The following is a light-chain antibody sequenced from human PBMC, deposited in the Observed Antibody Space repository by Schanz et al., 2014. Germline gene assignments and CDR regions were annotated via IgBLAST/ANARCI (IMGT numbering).Light chain of an antibody. V-gene: IGLV2-14*03. CDR2: DVT. Sequence: QSALTQPSSVSASPGQSITISCIGTNSDIGTYNYVSWYQQHPGKIPKLLIYDVTNRPSGVSSRFSGSKSGNTASLTISGLQTDDEADYYCCSYAGSSAFWVFGGGTKLTVL. CDR1: NSDIGTYNY. CDR3: CSYAGSSAFWV. J-gene: IGLJ3*02.